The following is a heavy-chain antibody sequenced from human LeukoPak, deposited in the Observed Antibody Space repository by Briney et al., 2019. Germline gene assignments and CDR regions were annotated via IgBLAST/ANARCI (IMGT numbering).Heavy chain of an antibody. CDR3: AKDRKDYYYYYMDV. CDR2: ISWNGARI. CDR1: GFTFAEYT. J-gene: IGHJ6*03. D-gene: IGHD1-14*01. V-gene: IGHV3-43*01. Sequence: GGSLRLSCAASGFTFAEYTMHWVRQAPGKGLEWVSLISWNGARIHYGDSVKGRFTISRDNAKNSLYLQMNSLRAEDTALYYCAKDRKDYYYYYMDVWGKGTTVTVSS.